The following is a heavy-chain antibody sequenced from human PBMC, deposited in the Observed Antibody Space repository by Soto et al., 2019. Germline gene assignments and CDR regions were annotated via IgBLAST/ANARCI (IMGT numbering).Heavy chain of an antibody. J-gene: IGHJ6*02. V-gene: IGHV6-1*01. D-gene: IGHD2-15*01. Sequence: SQTLSLTCAISGDSVSSNSAAWNWIRQSPSRGLEWLGRTYYRSKWYNDYAVSVKSRITINPDTSKNQFSLQLNSVTPEDTAVYYCARGAGYCSGGSCYFYYYYYGMDVWGQGTTVTVSS. CDR1: GDSVSSNSAA. CDR2: TYYRSKWYN. CDR3: ARGAGYCSGGSCYFYYYYYGMDV.